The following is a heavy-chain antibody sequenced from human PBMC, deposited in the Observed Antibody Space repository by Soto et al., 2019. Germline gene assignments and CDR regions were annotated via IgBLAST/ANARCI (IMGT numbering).Heavy chain of an antibody. CDR1: VGTFSSYA. J-gene: IGHJ4*02. V-gene: IGHV1-69*01. CDR3: AREEGYNSVDLDY. CDR2: IIPIFGTA. D-gene: IGHD5-12*01. Sequence: QVQLVQSGAEVKKPGSSVKVSCKASVGTFSSYAISWVRQAPGQGLECMGGIIPIFGTANYAQKFQGRVTITADESTSTAYMELSSLRSEETDVYYCAREEGYNSVDLDYWGQGTLVTVSS.